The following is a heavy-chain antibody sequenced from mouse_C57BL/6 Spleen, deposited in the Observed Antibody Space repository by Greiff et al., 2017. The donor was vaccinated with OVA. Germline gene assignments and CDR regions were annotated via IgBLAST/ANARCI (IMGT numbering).Heavy chain of an antibody. CDR3: ARDYDYGYFDV. CDR1: GFTFSDYY. D-gene: IGHD2-3*01. CDR2: INYDGSST. Sequence: DVKLVESAGGLVQPGRSMKLSCTASGFTFSDYYMAWVRQVPEKGLEWVANINYDGSSTYYLDSLKSRFISSRDNAKNILYLQMSSLKSEDTATYYCARDYDYGYFDVWGTGTTVTVSS. J-gene: IGHJ1*03. V-gene: IGHV5-16*01.